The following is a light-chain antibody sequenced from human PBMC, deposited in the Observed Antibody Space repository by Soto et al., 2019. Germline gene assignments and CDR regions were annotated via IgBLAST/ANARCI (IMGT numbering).Light chain of an antibody. CDR1: QSITNW. CDR3: QQYNAYPWT. Sequence: DIQMTQSPFTLSASIGDRVTITCRASQSITNWLAWYQQKPGRAPKLLIYDASSLESGVPSRFSGSGSGTDFTLIISSLQPDDFATYYCQQYNAYPWTFGQGTKVEIK. J-gene: IGKJ1*01. CDR2: DAS. V-gene: IGKV1-5*01.